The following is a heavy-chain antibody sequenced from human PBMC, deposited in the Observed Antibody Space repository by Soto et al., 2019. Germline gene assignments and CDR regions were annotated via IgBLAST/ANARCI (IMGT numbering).Heavy chain of an antibody. CDR2: INHSGST. Sequence: QVQLQQWGTGLLRPSETLSLTCAVYGGSLIGNYWTWVRQPPGKGLEWIGEINHSGSTNLNPSLKSRVTISLDMSKNQFSLKMTSVTAADTAVYYCAKTRTGRGNWWARRDYVMDVWGQGTTVTVSS. J-gene: IGHJ6*02. V-gene: IGHV4-34*01. CDR1: GGSLIGNY. D-gene: IGHD2-8*02. CDR3: AKTRTGRGNWWARRDYVMDV.